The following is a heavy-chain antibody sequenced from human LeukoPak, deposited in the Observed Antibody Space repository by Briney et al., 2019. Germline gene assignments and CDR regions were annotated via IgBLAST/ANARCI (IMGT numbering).Heavy chain of an antibody. CDR1: GYTFTSYA. CDR2: INAGNGNT. CDR3: ARGLYIVVVVASHRNSAGDLMDY. V-gene: IGHV1-3*01. J-gene: IGHJ4*02. Sequence: ASVKVSCKASGYTFTSYAMHWVRQAPGQRLEWMGWINAGNGNTKYSQKFQGRVTITRDTSASTAYMELSSLRSEDTAVYYCARGLYIVVVVASHRNSAGDLMDYWGEGNLVTASS. D-gene: IGHD2-15*01.